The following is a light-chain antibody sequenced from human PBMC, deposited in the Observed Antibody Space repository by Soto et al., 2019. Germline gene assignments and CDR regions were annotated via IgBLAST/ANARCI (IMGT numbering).Light chain of an antibody. J-gene: IGKJ5*01. V-gene: IGKV1-33*01. CDR3: QQYNNWPTIT. Sequence: DIQMTQPPSSLSASVGDIVTITCQASQDISTSLNWYQQKPWRAHKLXXYDASNLETGVPSWFSGSGSGTDFTLTISSLQPEDFAVYYCQQYNNWPTITFGQGTRLEIK. CDR1: QDISTS. CDR2: DAS.